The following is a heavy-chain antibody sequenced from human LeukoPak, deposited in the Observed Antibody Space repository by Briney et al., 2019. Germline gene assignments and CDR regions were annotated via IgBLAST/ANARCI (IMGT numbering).Heavy chain of an antibody. D-gene: IGHD2-15*01. V-gene: IGHV4-39*01. CDR3: ARLRVAEIDY. CDR2: IYYSGST. CDR1: GGSISSSSYY. J-gene: IGHJ4*02. Sequence: SETLSLTCTVSGGSISSSSYYWGWIRQPPGKGLEWIGSIYYSGSTYYNPSLKSRVTISVDTSENQFSLKLSSVTAADTAVYYCARLRVAEIDYWGQGTLVTVSS.